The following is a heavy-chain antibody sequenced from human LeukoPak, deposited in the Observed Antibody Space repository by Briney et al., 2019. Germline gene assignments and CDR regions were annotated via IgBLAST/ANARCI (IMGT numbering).Heavy chain of an antibody. CDR2: SSGSGGST. V-gene: IGHV3-23*01. CDR1: GFTFSSYP. D-gene: IGHD5-18*01. Sequence: GGSLRLSCAASGFTFSSYPMSWVHQAPGKGLEWVSVSSGSGGSTNYGDSVKGRFTISRDNSKSTLYLQMNSLRVEDTAVYYCAKATGDSYAYFDYWGQGALVTVSS. CDR3: AKATGDSYAYFDY. J-gene: IGHJ4*02.